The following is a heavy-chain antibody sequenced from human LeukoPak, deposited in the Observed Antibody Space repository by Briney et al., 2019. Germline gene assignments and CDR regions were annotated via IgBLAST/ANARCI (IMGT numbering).Heavy chain of an antibody. CDR3: AKDSGSYRGDAFDI. Sequence: TSETLSLTCTVSGGSISSSSYYWGWIRQPPGKGLEWSGSIYYSGSTYYNPSLKSRVTISVDTSKNQFSLKLSSVTAAARAVYSCAKDSGSYRGDAFDIWGQGTMVTVSS. V-gene: IGHV4-39*07. D-gene: IGHD1-26*01. J-gene: IGHJ3*02. CDR1: GGSISSSSYY. CDR2: IYYSGST.